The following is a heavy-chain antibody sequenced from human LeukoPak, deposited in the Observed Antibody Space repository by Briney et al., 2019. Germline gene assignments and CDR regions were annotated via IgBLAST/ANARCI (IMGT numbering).Heavy chain of an antibody. D-gene: IGHD5-24*01. V-gene: IGHV4-59*08. CDR1: GASISSHY. Sequence: SETLSLTCTVSGASISSHYWSWIRQPPGKGLDWIGDIYFSGSTNYNPSLKSRVTISVDTSKNQFSLKLSSVTAADTAVYYCARTSWLHSSFYFEYWGQGALVTVSS. CDR3: ARTSWLHSSFYFEY. J-gene: IGHJ4*02. CDR2: IYFSGST.